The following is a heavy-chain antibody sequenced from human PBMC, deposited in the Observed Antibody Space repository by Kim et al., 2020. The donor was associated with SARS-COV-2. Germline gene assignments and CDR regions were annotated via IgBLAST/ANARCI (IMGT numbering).Heavy chain of an antibody. CDR2: INPSGGST. CDR1: GYTFTSYY. V-gene: IGHV1-46*01. Sequence: ASVKVSCKASGYTFTSYYMHWVRQAPGQGLEWMGIINPSGGSTSYAQKFQGRVTMTRDTSTSTVYMELSSLRSEDTAVYYCARDRSVYCSSTSCYLVYYYSGDGGYYGMDVWGQGTTVTVSS. D-gene: IGHD2-2*01. CDR3: ARDRSVYCSSTSCYLVYYYSGDGGYYGMDV. J-gene: IGHJ6*02.